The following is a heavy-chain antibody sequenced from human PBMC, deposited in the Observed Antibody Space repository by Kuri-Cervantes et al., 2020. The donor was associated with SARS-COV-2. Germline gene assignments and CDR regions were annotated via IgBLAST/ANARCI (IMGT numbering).Heavy chain of an antibody. CDR2: IRYDGSNK. CDR3: AKDVAVGARGVFDY. J-gene: IGHJ4*02. CDR1: GFTFSSYG. V-gene: IGHV3-30*02. Sequence: GGSLRLSCAASGFTFSSYGVHWVRQAPGKGLEWVAFIRYDGSNKYYADSVKGRFTISRDNSKNTLYLQMNSLRAEDTAVYYCAKDVAVGARGVFDYWGQGTLVTVSS. D-gene: IGHD1-26*01.